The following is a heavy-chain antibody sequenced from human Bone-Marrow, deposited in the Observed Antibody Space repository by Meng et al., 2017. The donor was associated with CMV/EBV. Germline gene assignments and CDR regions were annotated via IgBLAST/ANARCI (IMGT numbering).Heavy chain of an antibody. V-gene: IGHV1-46*01. CDR3: ARALIRGGRAFEYYFDF. Sequence: ASVKVSCKTSRNTFTSYYIHWVRQAPGQGLEWIGIINPTGGNAGYAQKFQGRVTMTRDTSATTVYMEVKSLRSDDTAVYYCARALIRGGRAFEYYFDFWGQGSLVTVSS. CDR2: INPTGGNA. D-gene: IGHD3-10*01. J-gene: IGHJ4*02. CDR1: RNTFTSYY.